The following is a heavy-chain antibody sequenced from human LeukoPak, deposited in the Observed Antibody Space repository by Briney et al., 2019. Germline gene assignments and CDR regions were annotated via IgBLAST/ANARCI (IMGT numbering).Heavy chain of an antibody. CDR1: GGSFSGYY. CDR2: INHSGST. CDR3: ARDSHSGVNWFDP. V-gene: IGHV4-34*01. Sequence: SETLSLTCAVYGGSFSGYYWSWIRQPPGKGLEWIGEINHSGSTYYNPSLKSRVTISVDTSKNQFSLKLSSVTAADTAVYYCARDSHSGVNWFDPWGQGTLVTVSS. D-gene: IGHD3-10*01. J-gene: IGHJ5*02.